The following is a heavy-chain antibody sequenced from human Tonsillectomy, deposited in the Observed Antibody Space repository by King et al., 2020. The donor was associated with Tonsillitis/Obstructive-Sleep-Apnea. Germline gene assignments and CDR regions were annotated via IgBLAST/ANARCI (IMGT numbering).Heavy chain of an antibody. Sequence: VQLVESGGGVVQPGGSLRLSCSASGFTFDDYAMHWVRHAPGKGLEWVSLISGDGGSTYYADSVKGRFTISRDNSRNSMYLQMNSLRTEDTALYYCAKVLFDYYYYRDVWGKGTTVTVSS. CDR3: AKVLFDYYYYRDV. D-gene: IGHD2-21*01. V-gene: IGHV3-43*02. J-gene: IGHJ6*03. CDR1: GFTFDDYA. CDR2: ISGDGGST.